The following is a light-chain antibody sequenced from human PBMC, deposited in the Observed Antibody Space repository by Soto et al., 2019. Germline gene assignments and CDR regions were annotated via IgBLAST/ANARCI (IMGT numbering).Light chain of an antibody. CDR2: KAS. CDR1: QSISSW. J-gene: IGKJ1*01. V-gene: IGKV1-5*03. Sequence: DIQMTQSPSSLSASVGDRVTITCRASQSISSWLAWYQQKPGKAPKLLIYKASSLESGVPSRFSGSGSGTEFTLTISSLQPDDFATYYCQQYYSYSTTFGQGTKVDI. CDR3: QQYYSYSTT.